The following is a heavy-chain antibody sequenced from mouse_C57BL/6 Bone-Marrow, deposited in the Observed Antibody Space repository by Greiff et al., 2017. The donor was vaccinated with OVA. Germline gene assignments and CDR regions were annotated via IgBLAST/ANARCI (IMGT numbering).Heavy chain of an antibody. Sequence: QVQLQQSGAELMKPGASVKLSCKATGYTFTGYWIEWVKQRPGHGLEWIGEILPGSGSTNYNEKFKGKATFTADTSSNTAYMQLSSLTTEDSAIYYCASRTFITTVVAKYYFDYWGQGTTLTVSS. CDR1: GYTFTGYW. D-gene: IGHD1-1*01. V-gene: IGHV1-9*01. CDR2: ILPGSGST. CDR3: ASRTFITTVVAKYYFDY. J-gene: IGHJ2*01.